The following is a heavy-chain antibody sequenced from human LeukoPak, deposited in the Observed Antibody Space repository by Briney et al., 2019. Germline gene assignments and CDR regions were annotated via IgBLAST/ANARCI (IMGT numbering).Heavy chain of an antibody. CDR3: VRPRVGQGDSGYLYYYSYMDV. J-gene: IGHJ6*03. CDR2: SSAYKGNA. Sequence: GASVKVSCKASGYTFTKYGISWVRQAPGQGVEWRGWSSAYKGNANYAQKLQGGGTMTTDTSTSTAYMELRSRRAQGTAVLLCVRPRVGQGDSGYLYYYSYMDVWGKGTTVTVSS. V-gene: IGHV1-18*01. CDR1: GYTFTKYG. D-gene: IGHD5-12*01.